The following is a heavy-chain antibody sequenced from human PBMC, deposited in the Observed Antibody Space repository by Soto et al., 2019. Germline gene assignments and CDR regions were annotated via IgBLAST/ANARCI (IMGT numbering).Heavy chain of an antibody. D-gene: IGHD3-22*01. J-gene: IGHJ4*02. Sequence: QVQLQESGPGLVKPSQTLSLTCTVSGGSISSGGYYWSWIRQHPGKGLEWIGYIYYSGSTYYNPSLKIRVTISVDTSKNQFSLKLSSVTAADTAVYYCARYYDSSGYYWCYFDYWGQGTLVTVSS. CDR3: ARYYDSSGYYWCYFDY. CDR2: IYYSGST. CDR1: GGSISSGGYY. V-gene: IGHV4-31*03.